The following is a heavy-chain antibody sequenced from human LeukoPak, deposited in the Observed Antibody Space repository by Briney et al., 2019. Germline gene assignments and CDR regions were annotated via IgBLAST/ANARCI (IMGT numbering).Heavy chain of an antibody. CDR2: INPNSGGT. CDR1: GYTFTSYA. CDR3: ARDFSAAAGNAGCFDI. D-gene: IGHD6-13*01. Sequence: GASVKVSCKASGYTFTSYAMNWVRQAPGQGLEWMGWINPNSGGTNYAQKFQGRVTMTRDTSISTAYMELSRLRSDDTAVYYCARDFSAAAGNAGCFDIWGQGTMVTVSS. J-gene: IGHJ3*02. V-gene: IGHV1-2*02.